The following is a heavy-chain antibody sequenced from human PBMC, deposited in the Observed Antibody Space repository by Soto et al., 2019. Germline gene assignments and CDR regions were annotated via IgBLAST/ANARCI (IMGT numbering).Heavy chain of an antibody. Sequence: GGSLRLSCAASGLTFSSYAMHWVRQAPGKGLEWVAVISYNGKNEHYADSLKGRFTISRDNSKNTVFLQMNSLTPEDTAVYYCAKDRNYIAIVEMATTGMDVWGQGTTVTVSS. V-gene: IGHV3-30*18. CDR2: ISYNGKNE. J-gene: IGHJ6*02. CDR3: AKDRNYIAIVEMATTGMDV. D-gene: IGHD1-1*01. CDR1: GLTFSSYA.